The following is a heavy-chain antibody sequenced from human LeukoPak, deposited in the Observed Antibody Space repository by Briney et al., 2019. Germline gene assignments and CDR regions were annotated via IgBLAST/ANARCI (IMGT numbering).Heavy chain of an antibody. CDR1: GFTLSAYT. V-gene: IGHV3-21*06. Sequence: GGSLRLSCAASGFTLSAYTMNWVRQAPGKGLEWVSTLTRGGDNDIHYADSVKGRFTISRDNSKNSLYLQMNSLRADDTAVYYCVRDAYGAHFDYWGQGTLVTVSS. J-gene: IGHJ4*02. CDR2: LTRGGDNDI. CDR3: VRDAYGAHFDY. D-gene: IGHD2-21*01.